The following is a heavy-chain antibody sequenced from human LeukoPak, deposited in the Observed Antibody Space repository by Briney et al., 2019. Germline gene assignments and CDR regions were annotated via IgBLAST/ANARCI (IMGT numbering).Heavy chain of an antibody. V-gene: IGHV3-30*18. CDR1: GFTFSSYG. Sequence: GGSLRLSCAASGFTFSSYGMHWVRQAPGKGLEWVAVISYDGSNKYYADSVKGRFTISRDNSKHTLYMEKNSLRAEDTAVYYCAKGGPESYYDILTGRSTGAFDIWGQGTMVTVSS. CDR2: ISYDGSNK. J-gene: IGHJ3*02. CDR3: AKGGPESYYDILTGRSTGAFDI. D-gene: IGHD3-9*01.